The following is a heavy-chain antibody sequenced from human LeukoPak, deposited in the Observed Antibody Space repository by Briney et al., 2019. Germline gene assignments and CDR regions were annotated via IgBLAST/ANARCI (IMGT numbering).Heavy chain of an antibody. D-gene: IGHD3-10*01. Sequence: PGGSLRLSYAASGFTFSSYSMNWVRQDPGKGLEWVSYISSDSRTIYYADSVKGRFTISRDNAKNSLYLQMKSLRDEDTAVYFCARYGSGASYITNYFDYWGQGTLVTVSS. CDR3: ARYGSGASYITNYFDY. CDR1: GFTFSSYS. J-gene: IGHJ4*02. V-gene: IGHV3-48*02. CDR2: ISSDSRTI.